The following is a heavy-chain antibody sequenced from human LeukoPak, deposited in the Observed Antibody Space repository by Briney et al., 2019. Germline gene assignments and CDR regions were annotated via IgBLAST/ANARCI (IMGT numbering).Heavy chain of an antibody. Sequence: GGSLRLSCAASGFTFSSYGMHWVRQAPGKGLEWVAVISYDGSNKYYADSVKGRFTISRDNSKNTLYLQMNSLRAEDTAVYYCAKDNFQPYYYYYGMDVWGPGTTVTVSS. CDR2: ISYDGSNK. D-gene: IGHD1-20*01. CDR1: GFTFSSYG. CDR3: AKDNFQPYYYYYGMDV. J-gene: IGHJ6*02. V-gene: IGHV3-30*18.